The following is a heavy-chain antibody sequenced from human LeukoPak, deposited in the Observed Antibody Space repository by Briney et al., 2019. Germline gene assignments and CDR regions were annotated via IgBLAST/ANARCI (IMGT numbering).Heavy chain of an antibody. CDR3: ARGGGSKGYCSSTSCRPASYGMDV. CDR1: GYTFTSYY. CDR2: INPSGGST. Sequence: ASVKVSCRASGYTFTSYYMHWVRQAPGQGLEWMGIINPSGGSTSYAQKFQGRVAMTRNTSISTAYMELSSLRSEDTAVYYCARGGGSKGYCSSTSCRPASYGMDVWGQGTTVTVPS. J-gene: IGHJ6*02. V-gene: IGHV1-46*01. D-gene: IGHD2-2*01.